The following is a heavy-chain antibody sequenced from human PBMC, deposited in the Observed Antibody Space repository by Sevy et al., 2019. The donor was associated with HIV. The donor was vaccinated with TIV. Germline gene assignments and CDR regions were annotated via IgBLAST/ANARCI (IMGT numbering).Heavy chain of an antibody. J-gene: IGHJ1*01. CDR2: KQNDGGNT. CDR3: VQGPDDAPLFQD. CDR1: GFPLSFFG. Sequence: GGSLRPSCPASGFPLSFFGIHWVRQAPGKGPEWVAFKQNDGGNTYYGDSVKGGFTTSRDNSKNMLYLQMNSLKTDDTGGDYCVQGPDDAPLFQDWGQGTLVTVSS. V-gene: IGHV3-30*02. D-gene: IGHD1-1*01.